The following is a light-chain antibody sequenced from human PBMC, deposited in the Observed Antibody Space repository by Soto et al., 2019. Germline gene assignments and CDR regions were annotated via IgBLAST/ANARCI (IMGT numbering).Light chain of an antibody. CDR1: QTVRNSY. CDR3: QQFSSYPLT. J-gene: IGKJ4*01. CDR2: DAS. V-gene: IGKV3-20*01. Sequence: EFVLTQPPGTLSLSPGERASLSCRASQTVRNSYLAWYQQKPGQAPRLLIHDASSRATGIPDRFSGGGSGTDFTLTISRLEPEDFAVYYCQQFSSYPLTFGGGTKVHIK.